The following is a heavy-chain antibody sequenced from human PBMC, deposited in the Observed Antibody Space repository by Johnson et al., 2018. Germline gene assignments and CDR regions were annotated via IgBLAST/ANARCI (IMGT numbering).Heavy chain of an antibody. CDR1: GFTFSSYG. CDR2: ISYDGSNK. CDR3: AKDIVGANYYYYYYMDV. J-gene: IGHJ6*03. V-gene: IGHV3-30*18. Sequence: QVQLVESGGGVVQPGRSLRLSCAASGFTFSSYGMHWVRQAPGKGLEWVAVISYDGSNKYYADSVKGRFTLSRDNSKNTLYLQMNSLRAEDTAVYYCAKDIVGANYYYYYYMDVWGKGTTVTVSS. D-gene: IGHD1-26*01.